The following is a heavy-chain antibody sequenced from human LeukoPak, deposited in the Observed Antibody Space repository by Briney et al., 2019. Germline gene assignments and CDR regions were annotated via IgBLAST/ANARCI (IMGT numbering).Heavy chain of an antibody. CDR1: GGSISSGSYY. Sequence: PSETLSLTCTVSGGSISSGSYYWSWIRQPAGKGLEWIGRIYTSGSTNYNPSLKSRVTISVDTSKNQFSLKLSSVTAADTAVYYCASLDRFTMIRSYYFDYWGQGTLVTVSS. CDR2: IYTSGST. D-gene: IGHD3-22*01. V-gene: IGHV4-61*02. J-gene: IGHJ4*02. CDR3: ASLDRFTMIRSYYFDY.